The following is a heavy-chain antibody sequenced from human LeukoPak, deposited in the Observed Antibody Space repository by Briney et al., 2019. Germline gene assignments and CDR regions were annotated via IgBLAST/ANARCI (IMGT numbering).Heavy chain of an antibody. CDR1: GFTFSSHW. CDR3: ATGRSCTTCYLPDY. V-gene: IGHV3-74*01. D-gene: IGHD2-2*01. Sequence: PGGSLRLSCAASGFTFSSHWMHWLRQIPGKGLVWVSRVSGDGSRKTYADFVRGRFTISRDNAKNTMYLQMNSLRAEDTAVYHCATGRSCTTCYLPDYWGQGTLVTVSS. CDR2: VSGDGSRK. J-gene: IGHJ4*02.